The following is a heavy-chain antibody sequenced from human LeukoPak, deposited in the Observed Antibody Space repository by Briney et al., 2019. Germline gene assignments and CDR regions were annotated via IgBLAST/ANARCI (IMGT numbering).Heavy chain of an antibody. CDR1: GGTFSSYA. CDR3: AADIVVVVAAA. D-gene: IGHD2-15*01. J-gene: IGHJ5*02. CDR2: MNPNSGNT. Sequence: ASVKVSCKASGGTFSSYAINWVRQATGQGLEWMGWMNPNSGNTGYAQKFQGRVTMTRNTSISTAYMELSSLRSEDTAVYYCAADIVVVVAAAWGQGTLVTVSS. V-gene: IGHV1-8*02.